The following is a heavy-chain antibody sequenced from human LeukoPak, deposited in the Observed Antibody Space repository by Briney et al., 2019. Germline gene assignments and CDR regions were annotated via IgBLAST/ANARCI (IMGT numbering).Heavy chain of an antibody. CDR1: GDSINSLDL. CDR3: ARPPLWDFLPGYPLTHFDY. J-gene: IGHJ4*02. D-gene: IGHD3-9*01. Sequence: PSETLSLTCTVSGDSINSLDLWSWVRQPPGKGLEWIGEINHSGSTNYNPSLKSRVTISVDTSKNQFSLKLSSVTAADTAVYYCARPPLWDFLPGYPLTHFDYWGQGTRVTVSS. V-gene: IGHV4-4*02. CDR2: INHSGST.